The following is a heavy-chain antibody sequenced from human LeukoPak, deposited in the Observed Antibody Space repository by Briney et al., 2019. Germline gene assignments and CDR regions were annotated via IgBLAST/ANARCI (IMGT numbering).Heavy chain of an antibody. CDR2: ISGSGTST. CDR1: GFTFSSYA. Sequence: GGSLRLSCAASGFTFSSYAMSWVRQAPGKGLEWVSAISGSGTSTYYADSVKGRFTISRDNSKNTLYLQMNSLRAEDTALYYCAKEPASGSCFDYWGQGTLVTVSS. V-gene: IGHV3-23*01. CDR3: AKEPASGSCFDY. J-gene: IGHJ4*02. D-gene: IGHD3-10*01.